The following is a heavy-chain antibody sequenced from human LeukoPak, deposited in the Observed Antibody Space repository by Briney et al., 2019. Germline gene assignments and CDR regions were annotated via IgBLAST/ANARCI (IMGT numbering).Heavy chain of an antibody. CDR3: ARNRGDPSYFDY. CDR2: ISTSSSYI. V-gene: IGHV3-21*01. CDR1: GFTFNGYS. Sequence: GGSLRLSCTASGFTFNGYSMHCLRQAPGKGLEWVSSISTSSSYIYYADSVKGRFTISRNNPKNSLYLQMNSLRAEDTAVYYCARNRGDPSYFDYWGQGTLVTVSS. D-gene: IGHD4-17*01. J-gene: IGHJ4*02.